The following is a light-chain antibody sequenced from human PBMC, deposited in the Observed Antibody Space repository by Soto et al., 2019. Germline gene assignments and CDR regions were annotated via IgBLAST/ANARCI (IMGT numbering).Light chain of an antibody. J-gene: IGLJ2*01. Sequence: QPVLTQSPSASASLGASVKLTCTLSSGHSRNAIAWHQQQPGKGPRYLMKINSDGSHIKGDGIPDRFSGSSSGAERYLTISSLQSEDEADYHCQTWGTGIHVVFGGGTKLTVL. CDR1: SGHSRNA. V-gene: IGLV4-69*01. CDR3: QTWGTGIHVV. CDR2: INSDGSH.